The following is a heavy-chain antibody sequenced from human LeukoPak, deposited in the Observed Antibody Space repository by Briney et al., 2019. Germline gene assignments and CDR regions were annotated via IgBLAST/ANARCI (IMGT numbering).Heavy chain of an antibody. V-gene: IGHV1-2*02. D-gene: IGHD3-10*01. J-gene: IGHJ4*02. CDR1: GYTFTGYY. Sequence: ASVKVSCKASGYTFTGYYMHWVRQAPGQGLEWMGWINPNSGGTNYAQKFQGRVTMTRDTSISTAYMELSGLRSDDPAVYYCARANSYGSGSLVNWGQGTLVTVSS. CDR2: INPNSGGT. CDR3: ARANSYGSGSLVN.